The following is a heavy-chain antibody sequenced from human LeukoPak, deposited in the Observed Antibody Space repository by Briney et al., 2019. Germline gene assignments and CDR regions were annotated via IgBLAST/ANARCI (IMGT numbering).Heavy chain of an antibody. D-gene: IGHD6-19*01. Sequence: PGXXLRLSCAASGFTFDDYGMSWVRQAPGKGLEWVSGINLIVVSTCYPYSVNSLFTISTYNAKHSLYLQMNTLRAEDTALYYCARAFSLRAGYSSGWPFDYWGQGTLVTVSS. CDR1: GFTFDDYG. CDR3: ARAFSLRAGYSSGWPFDY. CDR2: INLIVVST. J-gene: IGHJ4*02. V-gene: IGHV3-20*04.